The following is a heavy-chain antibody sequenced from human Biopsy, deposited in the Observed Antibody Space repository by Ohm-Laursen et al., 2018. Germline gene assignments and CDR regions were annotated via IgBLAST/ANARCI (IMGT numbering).Heavy chain of an antibody. V-gene: IGHV3-23*01. CDR1: GFTFTNYA. Sequence: SLRLSCAASGFTFTNYAMNWVRQAPGKGLDWVSSIDSSAASSFYADSVKGRFTIPRDNTKNTLFLQMTSLRAADTAIYYCASDLNGDPSAFDYWGQGTPVTVSS. J-gene: IGHJ4*02. CDR2: IDSSAASS. CDR3: ASDLNGDPSAFDY. D-gene: IGHD4-17*01.